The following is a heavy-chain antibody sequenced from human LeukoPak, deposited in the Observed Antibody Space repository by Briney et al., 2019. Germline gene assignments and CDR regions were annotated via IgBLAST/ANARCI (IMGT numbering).Heavy chain of an antibody. D-gene: IGHD1-26*01. CDR1: GGSVRRGNYY. CDR3: ARDRGSYRFDY. CDR2: IYTSGTT. Sequence: SETLSLTCTVSGGSVRRGNYYWTWIRQPAGSGLEWIGRIYTSGTTDYNPSLRTRVTISVDASRNQFSLNLSSVTAADTAVYYCARDRGSYRFDYWGQGTLVTVSS. J-gene: IGHJ4*02. V-gene: IGHV4-61*02.